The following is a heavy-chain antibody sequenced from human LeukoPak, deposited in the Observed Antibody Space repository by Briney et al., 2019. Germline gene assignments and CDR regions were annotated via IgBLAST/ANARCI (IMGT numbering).Heavy chain of an antibody. CDR1: GGSLSGHY. D-gene: IGHD1-26*01. V-gene: IGHV4-34*01. CDR3: ARYLSGSYYGVKDAFDI. J-gene: IGHJ3*02. CDR2: INHSGGT. Sequence: SETLSLTCAVYGGSLSGHYWGWIRQPPGKGLEWIGEINHSGGTNYNPSLKSRVTISVDTSKNQFSLKLSSVTAADTGVYYCARYLSGSYYGVKDAFDIWGPGTMVTVSS.